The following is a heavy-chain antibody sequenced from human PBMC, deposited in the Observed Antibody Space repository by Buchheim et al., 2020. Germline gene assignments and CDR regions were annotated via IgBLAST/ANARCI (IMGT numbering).Heavy chain of an antibody. J-gene: IGHJ6*02. D-gene: IGHD6-19*01. CDR1: GFTFSNAW. CDR3: TTEGTVGSDLTRPRIPVAHYGMDV. CDR2: IKSKTDGGTI. V-gene: IGHV3-15*07. Sequence: EVQLVESGGGLVKPGGSLRLSCAASGFTFSNAWMNWVRQAPGKGLEWVGRIKSKTDGGTIDYAAPVKGRFTISRDDSENTLSLQMNSLKIEDTAVYYCTTEGTVGSDLTRPRIPVAHYGMDVWGQGTT.